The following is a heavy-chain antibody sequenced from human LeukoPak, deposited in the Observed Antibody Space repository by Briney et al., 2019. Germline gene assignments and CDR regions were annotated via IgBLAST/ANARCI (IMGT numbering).Heavy chain of an antibody. J-gene: IGHJ4*02. CDR1: GLTFTNYA. Sequence: PGGSLRLSCAPSGLTFTNYAMSWVRQAPGKGLEWVSSITGSGDSAYYADSVKGRFTISRDNSKDTLYLQMNSLRAEDTAIYFCAKDEAWRPAADWGQGTLVTVSS. V-gene: IGHV3-23*01. CDR2: ITGSGDSA. CDR3: AKDEAWRPAAD. D-gene: IGHD2-2*01.